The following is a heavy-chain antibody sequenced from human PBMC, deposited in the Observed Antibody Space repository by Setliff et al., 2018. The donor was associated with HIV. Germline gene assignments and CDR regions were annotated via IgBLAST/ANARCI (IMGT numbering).Heavy chain of an antibody. CDR1: GVSISDTIGTSYY. V-gene: IGHV4-39*02. CDR2: IHYSRGT. D-gene: IGHD3-22*01. CDR3: ARRYHDSSGFYNS. Sequence: SETLSLTCSVSGVSISDTIGTSYYWDWLRQPPGKGLEWIGNIHYSRGTYYNASLKSRVTISLDTSKNHFSLRLTSVAAADTAVYYCARRYHDSSGFYNSWGQGVLVTVSS. J-gene: IGHJ4*02.